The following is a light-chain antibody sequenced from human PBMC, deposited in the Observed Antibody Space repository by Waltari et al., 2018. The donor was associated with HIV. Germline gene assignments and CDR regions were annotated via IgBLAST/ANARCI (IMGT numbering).Light chain of an antibody. J-gene: IGLJ3*02. CDR2: DVN. Sequence: QSALTPPRSVSGSPGQSVTISCTGTSRDVGDYNYVSWYQQHPANAPKLMIFDVNKRPSDVPDRFSGSQSGNTASLSISGLQAEDEADYYCCSYSDVYTWVFGGGTKLPVI. CDR1: SRDVGDYNY. V-gene: IGLV2-11*01. CDR3: CSYSDVYTWV.